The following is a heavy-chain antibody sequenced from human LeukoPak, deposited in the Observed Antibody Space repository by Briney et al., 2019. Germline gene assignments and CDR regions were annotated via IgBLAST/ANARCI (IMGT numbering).Heavy chain of an antibody. J-gene: IGHJ4*02. D-gene: IGHD3-10*01. CDR2: IYSSGST. CDR3: AAKYYYGSGSLDY. CDR1: GFTFDDYA. V-gene: IGHV3-NL1*01. Sequence: SGGSLRLSCAASGFTFDDYAMHWVRQAPGKGLEWVSVIYSSGSTYYADSVKGRFTISRDNSRNTLYLQMNSLRAEDTAVYYCAAKYYYGSGSLDYWGQGTLVTVSS.